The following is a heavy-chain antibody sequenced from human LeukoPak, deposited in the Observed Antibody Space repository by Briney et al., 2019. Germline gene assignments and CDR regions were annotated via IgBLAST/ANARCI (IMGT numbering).Heavy chain of an antibody. V-gene: IGHV1-2*02. CDR3: PRELTYYDFWSGSRRWFDP. D-gene: IGHD3-3*01. Sequence: ASVKVSCKASGYTFTGYYMHWVRQAPGQGLEWMGSINPNSGGTNYAQKFQGRVTMTRDTSISTAYMELSRLRSDDTAVYYCPRELTYYDFWSGSRRWFDPWGQGTLVTVSS. J-gene: IGHJ5*02. CDR1: GYTFTGYY. CDR2: INPNSGGT.